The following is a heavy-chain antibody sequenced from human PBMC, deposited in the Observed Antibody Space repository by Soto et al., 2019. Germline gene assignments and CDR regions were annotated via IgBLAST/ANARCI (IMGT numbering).Heavy chain of an antibody. D-gene: IGHD1-26*01. Sequence: GGSLRLSCAASGFTFSSYWMSWVRQAPGKGLEWVANIKQDGSEKYYVDSVKGRFTISRDNAKNSLYLQMNSLRAEDTAVYYCARGLFPPTGGSSPINDYWGQGALVTVSS. CDR3: ARGLFPPTGGSSPINDY. V-gene: IGHV3-7*03. CDR2: IKQDGSEK. CDR1: GFTFSSYW. J-gene: IGHJ4*02.